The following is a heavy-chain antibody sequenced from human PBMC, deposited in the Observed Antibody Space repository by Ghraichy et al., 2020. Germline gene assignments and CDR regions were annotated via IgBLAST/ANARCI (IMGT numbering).Heavy chain of an antibody. V-gene: IGHV3-48*02. Sequence: GESLNISCAASGFTFSSYSMNWVRQAPGKGLEWVSYISSSSSTIYYADSVKGRFTISRDNAKNSLYLQMNSLRDEDTAVYYCATCPDSSSWYCPLSYWGQGTLVTVSS. CDR1: GFTFSSYS. D-gene: IGHD6-13*01. CDR2: ISSSSSTI. J-gene: IGHJ4*02. CDR3: ATCPDSSSWYCPLSY.